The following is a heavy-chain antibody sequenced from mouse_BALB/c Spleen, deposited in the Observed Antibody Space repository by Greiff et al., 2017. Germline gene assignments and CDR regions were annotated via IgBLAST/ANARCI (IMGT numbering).Heavy chain of an antibody. CDR1: GFSLSRYS. CDR3: ARNGDRYDGFAY. D-gene: IGHD2-14*01. J-gene: IGHJ3*01. Sequence: VMLVESGPGLVAPSQSLSITCTVSGFSLSRYSVHWVRQPPGKGLEWLGMIWGGGSTDYNSALKSRLSISKDNSKSQVFLKMNSLQTDDTAKYYCARNGDRYDGFAYWGQGTLVTVSA. CDR2: IWGGGST. V-gene: IGHV2-6-4*01.